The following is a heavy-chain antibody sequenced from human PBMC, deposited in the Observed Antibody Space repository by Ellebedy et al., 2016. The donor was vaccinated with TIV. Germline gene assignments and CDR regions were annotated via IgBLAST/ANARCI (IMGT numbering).Heavy chain of an antibody. D-gene: IGHD2-2*03. V-gene: IGHV4-59*01. CDR1: GGSIGAYY. CDR2: MDYRGHM. CDR3: ARLPHGSVFGYFDY. Sequence: MPSETLSLTCTVSGGSIGAYYWSWIRQPPGEGLEWIGYMDYRGHMNHNPSLKRRVTISLDTSKNQFALKLTSVTAADTAVYYCARLPHGSVFGYFDYWGQGTLVTVSS. J-gene: IGHJ4*02.